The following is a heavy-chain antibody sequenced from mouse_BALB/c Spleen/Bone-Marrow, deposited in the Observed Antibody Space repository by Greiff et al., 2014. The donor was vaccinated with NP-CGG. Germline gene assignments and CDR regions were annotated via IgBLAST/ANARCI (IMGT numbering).Heavy chain of an antibody. Sequence: VQLQESGAEVVRPGASVKLSCKASGYTFTGYWMNWVKQRPGQGLEWIGMTDPSDSEIHYNPMFRDKATLTVDKSSSTAYMQLSSLTSDDSAVYYCVRKYGKGGDYWGQGTTLTVSS. CDR1: GYTFTGYW. V-gene: IGHV1-61*01. CDR2: TDPSDSEI. D-gene: IGHD2-10*02. CDR3: VRKYGKGGDY. J-gene: IGHJ2*01.